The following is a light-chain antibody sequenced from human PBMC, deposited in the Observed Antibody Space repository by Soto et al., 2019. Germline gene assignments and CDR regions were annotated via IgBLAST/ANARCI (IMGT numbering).Light chain of an antibody. Sequence: SYELTQPPSVSVSPGQTTRITCSGDALPKQYAYWYRQKPGQAPVPVIYKDSERPSGIPERFSGSSSGTTVTLTISGVQAEDEADYYCQSADSSGTYVVFGGGTKLTVL. CDR2: KDS. CDR1: ALPKQY. V-gene: IGLV3-25*03. J-gene: IGLJ2*01. CDR3: QSADSSGTYVV.